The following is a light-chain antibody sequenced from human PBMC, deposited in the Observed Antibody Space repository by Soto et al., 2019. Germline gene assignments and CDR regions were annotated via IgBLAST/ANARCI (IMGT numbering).Light chain of an antibody. CDR3: FSKISGFVYG. Sequence: VLAQPASVSGSFGQSITISCSGPNTDLGVYGYVSWYQHQPGKAPKLLIYDVNNRPSGISDRFSGSKSGDTASLTISGLQAEDEADYFCFSKISGFVYGFGTGTKVTVL. CDR2: DVN. J-gene: IGLJ1*01. CDR1: NTDLGVYGY. V-gene: IGLV2-14*01.